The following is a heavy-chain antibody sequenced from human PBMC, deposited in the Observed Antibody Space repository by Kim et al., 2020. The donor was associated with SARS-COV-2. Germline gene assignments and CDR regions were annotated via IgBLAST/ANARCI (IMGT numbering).Heavy chain of an antibody. CDR2: INSDGSST. J-gene: IGHJ6*02. CDR1: GFTFSSYW. Sequence: GGSLRLSCAASGFTFSSYWMHWVRQAPGKGLVWVSRINSDGSSTSYADSVKGRFTISRDNAKNTLYLQMNSLRAEDTAVYYCASGSIAAAGEYYYYGMDVWGQGTTVTVSS. D-gene: IGHD6-13*01. V-gene: IGHV3-74*01. CDR3: ASGSIAAAGEYYYYGMDV.